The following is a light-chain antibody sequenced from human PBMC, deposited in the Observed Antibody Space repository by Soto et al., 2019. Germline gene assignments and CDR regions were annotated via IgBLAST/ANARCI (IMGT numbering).Light chain of an antibody. CDR1: QSVSY. J-gene: IGKJ2*01. CDR2: GAS. Sequence: EIVLTQSPGTLSLSPGERATLSCTASQSVSYVAWYQQKAGQGPRLLIYGASNRATGIPDRFSASGSGTDFTLTISRLEPEDSAVYYCQQYGRSPPRTFGQGTKLEIK. V-gene: IGKV3-20*01. CDR3: QQYGRSPPRT.